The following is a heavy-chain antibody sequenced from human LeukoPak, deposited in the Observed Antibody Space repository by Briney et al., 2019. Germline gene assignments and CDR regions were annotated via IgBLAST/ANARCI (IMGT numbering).Heavy chain of an antibody. CDR3: AREEGLAFDP. CDR1: GYTFIGYY. Sequence: ASVKVSCKASGYTFIGYYIHWVRQAPGQGLEWMGWINPNSGGTNYAQKFQGRVTMTRDTSISTAYMELSRLRSDDTAVYYCAREEGLAFDPWGQGTLVTVSS. J-gene: IGHJ5*02. V-gene: IGHV1-2*02. CDR2: INPNSGGT.